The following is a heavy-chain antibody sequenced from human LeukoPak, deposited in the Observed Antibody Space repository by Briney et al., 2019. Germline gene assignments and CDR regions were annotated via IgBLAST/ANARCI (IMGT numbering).Heavy chain of an antibody. CDR3: ARSRPIVPAKVNWFDP. J-gene: IGHJ5*02. CDR1: GYTFTGYY. V-gene: IGHV1-2*06. D-gene: IGHD2-2*01. CDR2: INPNSGGT. Sequence: ASVKDSCKASGYTFTGYYMHWVRQAPGQGLEWMGRINPNSGGTNYAQKFQGRVTMTRDTSISTAYMELSRLRSDDTAVYYCARSRPIVPAKVNWFDPWGQGTLVTVSS.